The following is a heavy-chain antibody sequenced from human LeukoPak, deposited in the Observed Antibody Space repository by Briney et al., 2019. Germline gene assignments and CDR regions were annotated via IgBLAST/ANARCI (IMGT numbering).Heavy chain of an antibody. CDR3: ARDDPGVAVAGHPSGIDY. D-gene: IGHD6-19*01. V-gene: IGHV3-53*01. CDR1: GFTLSINY. CDR2: IYRGGST. J-gene: IGHJ4*02. Sequence: GGSLRLSCAASGFTLSINYINWVRQAPGKGLEWVSVIYRGGSTYYADSLKGRFTISRDNAKITLYLQKNSLRAEDTAVYYCARDDPGVAVAGHPSGIDYWGQGTLVTVCS.